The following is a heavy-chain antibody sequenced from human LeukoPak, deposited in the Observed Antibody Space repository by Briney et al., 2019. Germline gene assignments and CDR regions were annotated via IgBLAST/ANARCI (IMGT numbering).Heavy chain of an antibody. CDR3: AKDRRQCSGGSCYYQPYYFDY. CDR2: ISGSGGST. V-gene: IGHV3-23*01. Sequence: GGSLRLSCAASGFTFSSYAMSWVRQAPGKGLEWVSAISGSGGSTYYADSVKGRFTISRDNSKNTLYLQMNSLRAEDTAVYYCAKDRRQCSGGSCYYQPYYFDYWGQGTLVTVSS. D-gene: IGHD2-15*01. J-gene: IGHJ4*02. CDR1: GFTFSSYA.